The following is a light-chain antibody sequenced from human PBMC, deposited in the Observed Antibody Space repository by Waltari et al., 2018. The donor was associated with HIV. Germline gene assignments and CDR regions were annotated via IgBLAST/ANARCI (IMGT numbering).Light chain of an antibody. V-gene: IGKV3-15*01. CDR3: QQDNNWPPWT. J-gene: IGKJ1*01. CDR2: GAS. CDR1: QSVSSN. Sequence: IVMTQSPATLSVSPGERATLSCRASQSVSSNLAWYQQKPGQAPRLLFYGASTRATGIPARFSGSGSGTEFTLTITSLQSEDFAVYYCQQDNNWPPWTFGQGTKVEIK.